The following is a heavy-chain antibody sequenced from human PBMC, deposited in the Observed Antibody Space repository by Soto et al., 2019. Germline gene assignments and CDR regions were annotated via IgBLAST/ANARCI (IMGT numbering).Heavy chain of an antibody. Sequence: PGESLKISCKGSGYSFTNYWIGWVRQMPGKGPEWMGIICPGDSDTKYNPSFQGQVTISADKSITTTYLQWSSLKASDTAIYYYAASIFYYGMDVWGQGTTVTVSS. V-gene: IGHV5-51*01. CDR2: ICPGDSDT. CDR3: AASIFYYGMDV. J-gene: IGHJ6*02. CDR1: GYSFTNYW.